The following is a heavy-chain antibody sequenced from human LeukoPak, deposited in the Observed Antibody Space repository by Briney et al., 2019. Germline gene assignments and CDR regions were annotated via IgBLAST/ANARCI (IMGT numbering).Heavy chain of an antibody. CDR1: GGSISSGGYY. CDR3: ARVGGDSSGYFNFDY. D-gene: IGHD3-22*01. CDR2: IYHSGST. Sequence: SETLSLTCTVSGGSISSGGYYWSWIRQPPGKGLEWIGYIYHSGSTYYNPSLKSRVTISVDRSKNQFSLKLSSVTAADTAVYYCARVGGDSSGYFNFDYWGQGTLVTVSS. V-gene: IGHV4-30-2*01. J-gene: IGHJ4*02.